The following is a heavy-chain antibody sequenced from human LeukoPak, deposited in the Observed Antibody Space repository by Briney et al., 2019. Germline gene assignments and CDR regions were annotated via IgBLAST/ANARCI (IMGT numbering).Heavy chain of an antibody. CDR1: GFTFSSYW. Sequence: GGSLKLSCAASGFTFSSYWMSWVRQAPGKGLEWVANIKQDGSEKYYVDSVKGRFTISRDNAKNSLYLQMNSLRAEDTAVYYCARGAIVGATNWFDPWGQGTLVTVSS. CDR2: IKQDGSEK. V-gene: IGHV3-7*01. D-gene: IGHD1-26*01. CDR3: ARGAIVGATNWFDP. J-gene: IGHJ5*02.